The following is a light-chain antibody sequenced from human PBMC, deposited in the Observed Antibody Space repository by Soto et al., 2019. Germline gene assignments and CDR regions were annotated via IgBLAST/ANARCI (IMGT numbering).Light chain of an antibody. CDR2: KAS. CDR1: QSISSW. Sequence: DIQMTQSTSTLSASVGDRVTITCRASQSISSWLAWYQQKPGKAPKVLIYKASSLESGVPSRFSGSGSGTEFTLTISSLQPDEFATYYCQQYNSHSGTFGQGTKVEIK. J-gene: IGKJ1*01. CDR3: QQYNSHSGT. V-gene: IGKV1-5*03.